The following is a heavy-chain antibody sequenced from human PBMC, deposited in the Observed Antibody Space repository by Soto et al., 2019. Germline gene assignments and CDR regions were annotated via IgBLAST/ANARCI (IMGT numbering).Heavy chain of an antibody. CDR2: IWYDGSNK. Sequence: QVQLVESGGGVVQPGRSLRLSCAASGFTFSSYGMHWVRQAPGKGLEWVAVIWYDGSNKYYADSVKGRFTISRDNSKNTLYLQMNSLRAEDTAVYYCARGRTVVTPFAYWGQGTLVTVSS. D-gene: IGHD2-21*02. CDR3: ARGRTVVTPFAY. V-gene: IGHV3-33*01. CDR1: GFTFSSYG. J-gene: IGHJ4*02.